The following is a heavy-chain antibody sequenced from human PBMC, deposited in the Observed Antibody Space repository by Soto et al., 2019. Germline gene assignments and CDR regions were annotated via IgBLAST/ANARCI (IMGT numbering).Heavy chain of an antibody. J-gene: IGHJ4*02. V-gene: IGHV1-2*02. CDR1: GYTFTGYY. Sequence: ASVKVSCKASGYTFTGYYMHWVRQAPGQGLEWMGWINPNSGGTNYAQKFQGRVTMTRDTSISTAYMELSRLRSDDTAVYYCARAWFGESTLDYWGPGTLVTVSS. CDR2: INPNSGGT. CDR3: ARAWFGESTLDY. D-gene: IGHD3-10*01.